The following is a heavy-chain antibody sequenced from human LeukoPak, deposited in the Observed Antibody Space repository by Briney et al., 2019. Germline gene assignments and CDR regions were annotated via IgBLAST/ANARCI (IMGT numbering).Heavy chain of an antibody. CDR2: ISNGGGGT. V-gene: IGHV3-23*01. D-gene: IGHD2/OR15-2a*01. CDR3: AKEPPTILDNFYAYYTDA. Sequence: GGSLRLSRAASGFTFSNCAMNWVRQAPGKGLEWVSVISNGGGGTFYADSVKGRFTISRDNSKNTVYLQLNNLRVEDTATYFCAKEPPTILDNFYAYYTDAWGKGTPVIVSS. CDR1: GFTFSNCA. J-gene: IGHJ6*03.